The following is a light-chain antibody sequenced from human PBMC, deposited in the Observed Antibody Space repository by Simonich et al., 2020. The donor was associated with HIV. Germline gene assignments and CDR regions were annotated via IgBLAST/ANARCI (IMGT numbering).Light chain of an antibody. J-gene: IGKJ4*01. CDR2: GAS. Sequence: DIVMTQSPATLSVSPGERATLSCRASQSVSSNLAWYQPKPGQDPRLLIYGASTMATGIPARFSGSGSDTEFILTISSMQSEDFAVYFCQQYKDLILTFGGGTKVDIK. CDR1: QSVSSN. CDR3: QQYKDLILT. V-gene: IGKV3-15*01.